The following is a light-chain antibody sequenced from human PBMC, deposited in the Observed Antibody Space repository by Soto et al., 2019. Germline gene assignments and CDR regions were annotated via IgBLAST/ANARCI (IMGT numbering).Light chain of an antibody. CDR1: NSDVGIYNR. Sequence: QSALTHPPSVSGSPGQSVTISCTGTNSDVGIYNRVSWYQQPPGTAPKLIIYGVNNRPSGVPDRFSGSKSGNTASLTISGLQAEDEADYYCSSSSSINTYVFGTGTKVTVL. J-gene: IGLJ1*01. CDR2: GVN. CDR3: SSSSSINTYV. V-gene: IGLV2-18*02.